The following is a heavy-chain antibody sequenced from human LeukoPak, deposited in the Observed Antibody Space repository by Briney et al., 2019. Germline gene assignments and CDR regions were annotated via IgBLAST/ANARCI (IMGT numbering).Heavy chain of an antibody. CDR3: ARDVLPPHPSVVYYYYYYMDV. CDR2: ISYDGSYK. CDR1: GFTLSRYA. V-gene: IGHV3-30*04. Sequence: GGSLRLSCATSGFTLSRYAMHWVRQAPGKGLEWVAVISYDGSYKYYADSVKGRFTISRDNAKNSLYLQMNSLRAEDTAVYYCARDVLPPHPSVVYYYYYYMDVWGKGTTVTVSS. J-gene: IGHJ6*03.